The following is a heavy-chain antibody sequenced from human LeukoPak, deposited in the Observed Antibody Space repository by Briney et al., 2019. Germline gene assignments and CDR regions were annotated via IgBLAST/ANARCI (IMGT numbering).Heavy chain of an antibody. V-gene: IGHV4-39*07. Sequence: PSETLSLTCTVSGGSISSSSYYWGWIRQPPGKGLEWIGSIYYSGSTYYNPSLKSRVTISVDTSKNQFSLKLSSVTAADTAVYYCASGSSWTHWYFDLWGRGTLVTVSS. J-gene: IGHJ2*01. CDR3: ASGSSWTHWYFDL. CDR2: IYYSGST. D-gene: IGHD6-13*01. CDR1: GGSISSSSYY.